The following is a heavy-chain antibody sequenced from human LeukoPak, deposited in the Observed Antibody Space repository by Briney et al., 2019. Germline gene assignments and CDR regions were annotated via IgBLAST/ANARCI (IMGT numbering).Heavy chain of an antibody. CDR2: ISGSGGST. Sequence: PGGSLRLSCAASGFTFDDYGMSWVRQAPGKGLEWVSAISGSGGSTYYADSVKGRFTISRDNSKNTLYLQMNSLRAEDTAVYYCAKDSANDYVWGSYPDPFDYWGQGTLVTVSS. CDR3: AKDSANDYVWGSYPDPFDY. V-gene: IGHV3-23*01. CDR1: GFTFDDYG. J-gene: IGHJ4*02. D-gene: IGHD3-16*02.